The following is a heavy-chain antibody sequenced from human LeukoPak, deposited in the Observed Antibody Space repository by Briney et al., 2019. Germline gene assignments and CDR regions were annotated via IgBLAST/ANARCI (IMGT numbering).Heavy chain of an antibody. D-gene: IGHD3-10*01. Sequence: GESLKIPCKGSGFSFTSYWIGWVRQMPGKGLEGMGIIYPGDAVTRYSPSFQGQFTISADKSISTAYLQWSSLKASDTAMYYCARFGAMVRGVISEFDYWGQGTLVTVSS. V-gene: IGHV5-51*01. J-gene: IGHJ4*02. CDR1: GFSFTSYW. CDR3: ARFGAMVRGVISEFDY. CDR2: IYPGDAVT.